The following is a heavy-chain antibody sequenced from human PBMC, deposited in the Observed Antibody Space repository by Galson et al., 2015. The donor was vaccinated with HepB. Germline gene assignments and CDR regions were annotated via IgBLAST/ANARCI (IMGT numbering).Heavy chain of an antibody. CDR1: GFTFSSYG. D-gene: IGHD2-21*02. V-gene: IGHV3-33*08. Sequence: SLRLSCAASGFTFSSYGMHWVRQAPGKGLEWVAVIWYDGSNKYYADSVKSRLTISRDNSKNTLFLQMNSLRGEDTAVYYCGRDYCGGDCYSSDYWGQGTLVTVSS. CDR3: GRDYCGGDCYSSDY. CDR2: IWYDGSNK. J-gene: IGHJ4*02.